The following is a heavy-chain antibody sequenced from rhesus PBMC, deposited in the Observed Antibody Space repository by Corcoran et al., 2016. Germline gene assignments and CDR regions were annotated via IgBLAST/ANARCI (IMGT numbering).Heavy chain of an antibody. CDR1: GASFRGYS. V-gene: IGHV4-165*01. CDR3: ARAKGNWYFDL. Sequence: VQLQESGPGLVKASETLSLTCAVSGASFRGYSWACIRQPLGQGLEWIGYISGSSGSNDYNPSLKSRVTIATDTSKNQFSLKLSSVTAADTAVYYCARAKGNWYFDLWGPGTPITISS. J-gene: IGHJ2*01. CDR2: ISGSSGSN.